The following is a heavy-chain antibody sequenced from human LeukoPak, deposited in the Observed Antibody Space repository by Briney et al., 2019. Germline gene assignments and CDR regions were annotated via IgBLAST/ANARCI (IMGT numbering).Heavy chain of an antibody. CDR2: IRKDGSVK. J-gene: IGHJ3*02. D-gene: IGHD2-21*01. Sequence: GGSLRLSCAASGFTFSSYWMTWVRQAPGEGLERVANIRKDGSVKSYVDSVKGRFTISRDNAKNSLFLQMNNLGAEDTALYYCATDWSPQIAGIHYDAFGIWGQGTMVTVSS. CDR3: ATDWSPQIAGIHYDAFGI. CDR1: GFTFSSYW. V-gene: IGHV3-7*01.